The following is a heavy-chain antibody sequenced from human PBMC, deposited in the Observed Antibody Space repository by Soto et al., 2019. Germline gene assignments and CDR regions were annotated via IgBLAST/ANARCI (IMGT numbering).Heavy chain of an antibody. CDR3: AREYDDLLTGYSGFDY. V-gene: IGHV3-53*01. CDR1: VLTASDCD. J-gene: IGHJ4*02. Sequence: GGSLRHSCAASVLTASDCDVRWVCQAPWKGLEWFVLFNIFGSTYYAGSVKGRFTISRDYSHNTMYLQMGSLRADDTAVYYCAREYDDLLTGYSGFDYWGQGTLVTVSS. D-gene: IGHD3-9*01. CDR2: FNIFGST.